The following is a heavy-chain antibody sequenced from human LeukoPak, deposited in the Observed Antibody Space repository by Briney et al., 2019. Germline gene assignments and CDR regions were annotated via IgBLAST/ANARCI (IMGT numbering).Heavy chain of an antibody. CDR3: ARGRSSYLYIAATTQYFDY. J-gene: IGHJ4*02. D-gene: IGHD5-12*01. Sequence: SETLSLTCAVYGGSFSGYQWSWIRQPPGKGLEWIGEINQSGSTNYIPSLKSRVTMSVDTSKTQFSLKLNSVTAAVTAVYYCARGRSSYLYIAATTQYFDYPGQGTLVTVSS. CDR1: GGSFSGYQ. V-gene: IGHV4-34*01. CDR2: INQSGST.